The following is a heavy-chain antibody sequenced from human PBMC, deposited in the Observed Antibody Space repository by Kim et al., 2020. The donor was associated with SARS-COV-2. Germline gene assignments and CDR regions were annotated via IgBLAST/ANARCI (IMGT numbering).Heavy chain of an antibody. CDR3: ARETGSYGGSGYYFWNAF. V-gene: IGHV3-13*04. D-gene: IGHD3-22*01. CDR2: IGTAGGT. CDR1: GFTFSSYD. Sequence: GGSLRLSCAASGFTFSSYDMHWVRQATGKGLEWVSAIGTAGGTYYPASVKGRFTISRENAKNSLYHQMNSLRVGDTAADYCARETGSYGGSGYYFWNAF. J-gene: IGHJ3*01.